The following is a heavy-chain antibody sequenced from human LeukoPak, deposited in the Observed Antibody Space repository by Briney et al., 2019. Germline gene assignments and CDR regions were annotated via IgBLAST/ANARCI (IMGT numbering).Heavy chain of an antibody. Sequence: PSETLSLTCAVYGGSFSGYYWSWIRQPPGKGLEWLGEINHSGSTNYNPSLKSRVTISVDTSKNQFSLKLSSVTAADTAVYYCARVRVDAGDYVGYFQHWGQGTLVTVSS. CDR1: GGSFSGYY. D-gene: IGHD4-17*01. V-gene: IGHV4-34*01. J-gene: IGHJ1*01. CDR2: INHSGST. CDR3: ARVRVDAGDYVGYFQH.